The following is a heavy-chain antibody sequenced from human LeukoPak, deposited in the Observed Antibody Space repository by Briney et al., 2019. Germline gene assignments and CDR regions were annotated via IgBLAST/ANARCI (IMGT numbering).Heavy chain of an antibody. Sequence: ASVKVSCRASGYTFTSYGISWVRQAPGQGLEWMGWISAYNGNTNYAQKLQGRVTMTTDASTSTAYMELRSLRSDDTAVYYCASTSGSYDFDYWGQGTLVTVSS. CDR3: ASTSGSYDFDY. CDR1: GYTFTSYG. CDR2: ISAYNGNT. D-gene: IGHD1-26*01. V-gene: IGHV1-18*01. J-gene: IGHJ4*02.